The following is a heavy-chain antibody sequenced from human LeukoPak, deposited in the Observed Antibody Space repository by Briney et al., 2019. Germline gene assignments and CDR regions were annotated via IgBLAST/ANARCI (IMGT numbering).Heavy chain of an antibody. Sequence: SETLSLTCTVCGGSISSYYWSWIRQPPGKGLEWIGYIYYSGSTNYNPSLKSRVTITVDTSKNQFSLKRSSVTAADTAVYYCAGYGDYYVFDIWGQGTMVTVSS. J-gene: IGHJ3*02. D-gene: IGHD4-17*01. V-gene: IGHV4-59*01. CDR2: IYYSGST. CDR3: AGYGDYYVFDI. CDR1: GGSISSYY.